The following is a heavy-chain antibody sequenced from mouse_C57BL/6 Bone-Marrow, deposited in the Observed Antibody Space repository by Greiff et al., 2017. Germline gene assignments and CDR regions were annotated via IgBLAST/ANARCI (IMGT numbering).Heavy chain of an antibody. D-gene: IGHD2-3*01. CDR2: IDPSDSYT. V-gene: IGHV1-69*01. Sequence: QVQLQQPGAELVMPGASVKLSCKASCYTFTSYWMHWVKQRPGQGLEWIGEIDPSDSYTNYNQKFKGKSTLTVDKSSSTAYMQLSSLTSEDSAVYYCARSHYDGYLDYWGQGTTLTVSS. CDR1: CYTFTSYW. J-gene: IGHJ2*01. CDR3: ARSHYDGYLDY.